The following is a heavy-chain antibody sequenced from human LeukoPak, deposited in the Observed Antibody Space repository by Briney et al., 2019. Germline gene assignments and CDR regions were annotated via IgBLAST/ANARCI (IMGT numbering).Heavy chain of an antibody. CDR1: GGSISSTKTC. CDR2: ICYTGNT. Sequence: PSETLSLTCAVSGGSISSTKTCGDWIRQPPGKGMEWIGTICYTGNTYYKPSLKSRVTISVDSSKNQFSLKLNSLIAADTAVYYCARGPVGGDSSGYYNPLAYWGQGTLVTVSS. J-gene: IGHJ4*02. V-gene: IGHV4-39*01. CDR3: ARGPVGGDSSGYYNPLAY. D-gene: IGHD3-22*01.